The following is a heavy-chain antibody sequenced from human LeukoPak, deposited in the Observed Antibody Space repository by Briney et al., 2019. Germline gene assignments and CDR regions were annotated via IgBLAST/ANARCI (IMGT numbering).Heavy chain of an antibody. Sequence: GGSLRLSCAASGFTVSSNYMSWVRQAPGKGLEWVSVIYSGGSTYYADSVKGRFTISIDNSKNTLYLQMNSLRAEDTAVYYCARGVVFIAAAGGYYFDYWGQGTLVTVSS. CDR1: GFTVSSNY. V-gene: IGHV3-53*01. CDR3: ARGVVFIAAAGGYYFDY. J-gene: IGHJ4*02. D-gene: IGHD6-13*01. CDR2: IYSGGST.